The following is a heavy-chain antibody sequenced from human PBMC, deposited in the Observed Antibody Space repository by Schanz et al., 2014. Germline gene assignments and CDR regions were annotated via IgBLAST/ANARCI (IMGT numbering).Heavy chain of an antibody. CDR2: IIPSLGLA. D-gene: IGHD2-21*01. Sequence: QVQLEQSGAEAKKPGSSVKVSCKASGGTFSSFGINWVRQAPGQGLEWMGRIIPSLGLAKYEQKFQDKVTITADTSTTTAYMELSGLRSEDTAVYYCARDRLECGAECYSVEVFEIWGQGTLVIVSS. CDR3: ARDRLECGAECYSVEVFEI. CDR1: GGTFSSFG. V-gene: IGHV1-69*04. J-gene: IGHJ4*02.